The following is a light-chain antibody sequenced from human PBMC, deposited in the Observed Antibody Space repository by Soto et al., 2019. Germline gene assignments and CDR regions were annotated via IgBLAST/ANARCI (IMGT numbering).Light chain of an antibody. CDR2: AAS. CDR1: QSISNS. J-gene: IGKJ4*01. Sequence: IQMTQSPSSLSASVGDRVTITCRASQSISNSLNWYQHKPGNAPKLLIYAASSLQSGVPSRFSGSGSGTDFTLTISSLQPADFATYYCQQTNITPLTFGGGTKVDNK. CDR3: QQTNITPLT. V-gene: IGKV1-39*01.